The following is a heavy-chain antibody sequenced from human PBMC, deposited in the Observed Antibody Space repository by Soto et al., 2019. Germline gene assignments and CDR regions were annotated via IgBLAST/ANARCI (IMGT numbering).Heavy chain of an antibody. J-gene: IGHJ6*01. V-gene: IGHV1-69*06. CDR1: GGTFSDYA. CDR3: ARDFGYDYIWGSSEPHSRTLGGMGV. CDR2: IIPTFDTP. D-gene: IGHD3-16*01. Sequence: QVQLVQSGAEVKKPGSSVNDSCKTSGGTFSDYAITWVRQAPGQGLEWMGGIIPTFDTPDYAQQCQGRFTISADKSTSTVYMELDSLRAEATAVYYCARDFGYDYIWGSSEPHSRTLGGMGVWGQGTTGTDSS.